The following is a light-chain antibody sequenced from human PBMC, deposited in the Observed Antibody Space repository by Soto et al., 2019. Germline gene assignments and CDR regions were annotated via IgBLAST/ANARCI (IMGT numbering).Light chain of an antibody. CDR2: KAS. V-gene: IGKV1-5*03. J-gene: IGKJ1*01. CDR1: QSISSW. CDR3: QQYSDNWT. Sequence: DIQMTQSPSTLSASVGDRVTITCRASQSISSWLAWYQQKPGKAPRLLIYKASNLESGVPSRFSGSGSGTEFTLTISSLQPDDSATYYCQQYSDNWTFGQGTKVEIK.